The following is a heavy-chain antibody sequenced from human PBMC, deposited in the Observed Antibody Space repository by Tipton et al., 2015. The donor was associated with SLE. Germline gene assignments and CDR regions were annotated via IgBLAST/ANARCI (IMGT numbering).Heavy chain of an antibody. V-gene: IGHV4-59*11. Sequence: TLSLTCTVSGGFIENHYWSWIRQPPGKGLEWIGYVYYSGRTDYNPSLKSRVTISLNKSRHQFSLKLTSVTAADTAIYYCAKGTLGSWGQGTLVTVSS. CDR2: VYYSGRT. J-gene: IGHJ5*02. CDR1: GGFIENHY. D-gene: IGHD1-26*01. CDR3: AKGTLGS.